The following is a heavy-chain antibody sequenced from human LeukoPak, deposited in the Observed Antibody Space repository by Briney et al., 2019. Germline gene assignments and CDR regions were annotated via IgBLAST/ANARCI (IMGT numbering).Heavy chain of an antibody. CDR1: GFTFSSFA. CDR3: ARSGNYGGNSQGAFDI. V-gene: IGHV3-23*01. CDR2: ISGNFDST. Sequence: GGSLRLSCAASGFTFSSFALSWVRQAPGKGLEWVSTISGNFDSTYYADSVKGRFTISRDNSKNTLYLQMNSLRAEDTAVYYCARSGNYGGNSQGAFDIWGQGTMVTVSS. J-gene: IGHJ3*02. D-gene: IGHD4-23*01.